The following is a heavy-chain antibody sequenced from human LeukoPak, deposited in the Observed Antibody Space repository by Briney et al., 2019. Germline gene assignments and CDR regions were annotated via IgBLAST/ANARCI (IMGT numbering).Heavy chain of an antibody. V-gene: IGHV3-74*03. CDR3: AKPLLTGYPKDYFDS. J-gene: IGHJ4*02. CDR1: GFSFSRYW. D-gene: IGHD3-9*01. CDR2: INEDGSTT. Sequence: GGSLSLSCAASGFSFSRYWMHWVRHSPGKGLVWVSRINEDGSTTTYADSVKGRFTISRDNAKNTLHLQMNSLRAEDTAVYYCAKPLLTGYPKDYFDSWGQGTLVTVSS.